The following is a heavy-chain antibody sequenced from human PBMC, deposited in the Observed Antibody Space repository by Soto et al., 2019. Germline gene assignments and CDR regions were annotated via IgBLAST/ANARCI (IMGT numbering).Heavy chain of an antibody. J-gene: IGHJ4*02. D-gene: IGHD5-18*01. CDR3: AKGAHDTPMYFILAY. CDR1: GFTFGSYG. V-gene: IGHV3-30*18. CDR2: ISNDGTNK. Sequence: QLQLVESGGGAVQPGRSLRLSCAASGFTFGSYGMHWVRQAPGKGLEWVAVISNDGTNKYYEDCVKGRFTISRDNSKNTLYLQIDSLRVEDTAVYYCAKGAHDTPMYFILAYWGQGTLVTVTS.